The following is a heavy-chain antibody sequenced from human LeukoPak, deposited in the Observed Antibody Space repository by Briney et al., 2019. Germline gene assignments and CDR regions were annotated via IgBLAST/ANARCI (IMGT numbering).Heavy chain of an antibody. CDR2: INPTGGST. V-gene: IGHV1-46*01. CDR1: GYTFPSNF. D-gene: IGHD6-6*01. CDR3: ARTAARRFDY. J-gene: IGHJ4*02. Sequence: GASVKVSCKESGYTFPSNFMHWVRQAPGQGLEWMGIINPTGGSTTYAQKFQGRVTMTRDTSTSTVYMELSSLRSDDTAVYYCARTAARRFDYWGQGTLVTVSS.